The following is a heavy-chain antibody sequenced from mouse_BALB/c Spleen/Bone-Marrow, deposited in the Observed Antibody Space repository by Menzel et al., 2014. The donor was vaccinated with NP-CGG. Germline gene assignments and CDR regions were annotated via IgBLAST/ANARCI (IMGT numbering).Heavy chain of an antibody. CDR2: ISSNGIT. V-gene: IGHV3-2*02. D-gene: IGHD3-1*01. CDR3: ARSGSFCDY. J-gene: IGHJ2*01. CDR1: GYSITSAFA. Sequence: EVQLVESGPGLVRPSQSLSLTCTVTGYSITSAFAWNWIRQFPGINLEWMGYISSNGITSYNPSLKSRISITRDASKNQFFLQLNSGTTADTATYYCARSGSFCDYWGKDTTLTVSS.